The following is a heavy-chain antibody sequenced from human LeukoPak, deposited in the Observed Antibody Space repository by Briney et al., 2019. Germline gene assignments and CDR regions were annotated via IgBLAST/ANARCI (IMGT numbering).Heavy chain of an antibody. CDR1: GDSITNYY. CDR3: ARGTLGAAAGIDY. D-gene: IGHD6-13*01. J-gene: IGHJ4*02. Sequence: SETLSLTCTVSGDSITNYYWNWFRQPAGKGLEWIGYIYYSGSTNYNPSLKSRVTISVDTSKNQFSLKLSSVTAADTAVYYCARGTLGAAAGIDYWGQGTLVTVSS. V-gene: IGHV4-59*01. CDR2: IYYSGST.